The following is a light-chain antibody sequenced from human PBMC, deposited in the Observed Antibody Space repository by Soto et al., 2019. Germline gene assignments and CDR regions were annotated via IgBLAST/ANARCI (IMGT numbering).Light chain of an antibody. Sequence: AIRMTQSPSSLSASTGDRVTITCRASQGISRYLAWYKQKPVKAPKLLIYAASTLQSGVPSRFRGSGSGTDLTLTISCLQSEDFATYCCQQYYSYPRTFGQGTKLEIK. CDR1: QGISRY. CDR2: AAS. CDR3: QQYYSYPRT. J-gene: IGKJ2*01. V-gene: IGKV1-8*01.